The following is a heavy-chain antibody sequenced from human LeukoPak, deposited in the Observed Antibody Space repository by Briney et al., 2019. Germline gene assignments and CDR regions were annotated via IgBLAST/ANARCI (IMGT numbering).Heavy chain of an antibody. CDR1: GFTFRSYW. Sequence: PGGSLRLSCAASGFTFRSYWMSWVRQAPGKGLEWVANIKQDGSEKYYVDSVKGRFTISRDNAKNSLYLQMNSLRAEDTAVYYCARDLGSSYYFDYWGQGTLVTVSS. D-gene: IGHD6-6*01. CDR2: IKQDGSEK. J-gene: IGHJ4*02. V-gene: IGHV3-7*01. CDR3: ARDLGSSYYFDY.